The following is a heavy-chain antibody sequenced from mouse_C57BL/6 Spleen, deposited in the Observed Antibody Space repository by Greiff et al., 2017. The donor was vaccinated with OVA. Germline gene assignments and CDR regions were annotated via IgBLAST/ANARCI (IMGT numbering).Heavy chain of an antibody. Sequence: EVKLVESGPGMVKPSQSLSLTCTVTGYSITSGYDWHWIRHFPGNKLEWMGYISYSGSTNYNPSLKSRISITHDTSKNHFFLKLNSVTTEDTATYYCAREGGYSKGYAMDYWGQGTSVTVSS. CDR3: AREGGYSKGYAMDY. V-gene: IGHV3-1*01. J-gene: IGHJ4*01. CDR2: ISYSGST. D-gene: IGHD2-5*01. CDR1: GYSITSGYD.